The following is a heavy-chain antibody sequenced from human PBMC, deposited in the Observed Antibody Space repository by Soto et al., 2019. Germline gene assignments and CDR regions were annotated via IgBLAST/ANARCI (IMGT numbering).Heavy chain of an antibody. CDR2: IYYSGST. V-gene: IGHV4-39*02. J-gene: IGHJ4*02. Sequence: PSETLSLTGTVSGGSISSSSYYWGWIRQPPGKGLEWIGSIYYSGSTYYNPSLKSRVTISVDTSKNQFSLKLSSVTAADTAVYYCARDVSVAGSVLDYLGQGTLVTVSS. CDR3: ARDVSVAGSVLDY. D-gene: IGHD6-19*01. CDR1: GGSISSSSYY.